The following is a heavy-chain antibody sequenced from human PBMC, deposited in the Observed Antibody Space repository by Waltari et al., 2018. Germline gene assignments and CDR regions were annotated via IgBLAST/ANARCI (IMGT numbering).Heavy chain of an antibody. Sequence: QVQLVQSGAEVKKPAASVKVSCKASGYTFTGYYMPCVRQAPGQGLEWMGRINPNSGGTNYAQKFQGRVTMTRDTSISTAYMELSRLRSDDTAVYYCASIIQGVNAFDIWGQGTMVTVSS. J-gene: IGHJ3*02. D-gene: IGHD3-16*01. CDR2: INPNSGGT. CDR1: GYTFTGYY. CDR3: ASIIQGVNAFDI. V-gene: IGHV1-2*06.